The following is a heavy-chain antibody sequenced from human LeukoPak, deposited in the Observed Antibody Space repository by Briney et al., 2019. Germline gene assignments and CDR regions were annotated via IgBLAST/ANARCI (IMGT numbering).Heavy chain of an antibody. Sequence: GGSLRLSCAASGFTFSTYSMNWVRQAPGKGLELVSYISSSGSTRYYADSVKGRFTISRDNAKNSLFLQMNSLRAEDTAVYYCARSPGYSSGWYIDYWGQGTLVTVSS. CDR2: ISSSGSTR. D-gene: IGHD6-19*01. J-gene: IGHJ4*02. CDR3: ARSPGYSSGWYIDY. CDR1: GFTFSTYS. V-gene: IGHV3-48*04.